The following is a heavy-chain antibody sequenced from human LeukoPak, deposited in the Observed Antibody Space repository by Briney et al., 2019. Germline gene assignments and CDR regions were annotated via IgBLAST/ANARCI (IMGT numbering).Heavy chain of an antibody. V-gene: IGHV4-59*01. D-gene: IGHD4-23*01. CDR3: ARGARHTVVTPYYFDY. J-gene: IGHJ4*02. CDR2: IHPSVST. Sequence: SETLSLTCTVSGDSISSYYWSWIRQPPGKGLEWIAYIHPSVSTNYNPSLKSRVTISVDTSKNQFSLKVSSVTAADTAVYYCARGARHTVVTPYYFDYWGQGTLVTVSS. CDR1: GDSISSYY.